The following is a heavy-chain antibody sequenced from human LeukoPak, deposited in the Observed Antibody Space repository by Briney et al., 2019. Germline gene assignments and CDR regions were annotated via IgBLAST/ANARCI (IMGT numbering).Heavy chain of an antibody. CDR3: ARGPRWFGTYYYGMDV. CDR2: INHSGST. CDR1: GGSFSGYY. V-gene: IGHV4-34*01. J-gene: IGHJ6*02. Sequence: SETLSLTCALYGGSFSGYYWSWIRQPPGKGLEWIGEINHSGSTNYNPSLKSRVTISVDTSKNQFSLKLSSVTAADTAVYYCARGPRWFGTYYYGMDVWGQGTTVTVSS. D-gene: IGHD3-10*01.